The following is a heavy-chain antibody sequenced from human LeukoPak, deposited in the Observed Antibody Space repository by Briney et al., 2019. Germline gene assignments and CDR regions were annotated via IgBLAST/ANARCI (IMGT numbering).Heavy chain of an antibody. J-gene: IGHJ4*02. D-gene: IGHD3-10*01. V-gene: IGHV1-24*01. CDR1: GYTLTELS. CDR2: FDPEDGET. Sequence: ASVKVSCKVSGYTLTELSMHWVRQAPGKGLEWMGGFDPEDGETIYAQKFQGRVTMTEDTSTDTAYMELSSLGSEDTAVYYCATRESSMVRGPFDYWGQGTLVTVSS. CDR3: ATRESSMVRGPFDY.